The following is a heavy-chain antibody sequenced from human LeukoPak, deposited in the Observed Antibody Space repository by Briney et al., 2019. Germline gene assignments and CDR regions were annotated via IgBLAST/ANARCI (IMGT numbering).Heavy chain of an antibody. V-gene: IGHV3-7*01. CDR2: IKQDGSEK. J-gene: IGHJ4*02. D-gene: IGHD1-26*01. Sequence: GGSLRLSCAASGFTFSSYWMSWVRQAPGKGLEWVANIKQDGSEKYYVDSVKGRFTISRDNAKNSLYLQMNSLRTEDTALYYCARFQALRGSFRGFDFWGQGTQVTVSP. CDR1: GFTFSSYW. CDR3: ARFQALRGSFRGFDF.